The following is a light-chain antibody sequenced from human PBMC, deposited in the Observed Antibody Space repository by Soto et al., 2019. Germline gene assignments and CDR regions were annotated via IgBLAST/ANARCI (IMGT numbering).Light chain of an antibody. CDR2: GAS. CDR3: QQHGSSPTK. J-gene: IGKJ1*01. CDR1: QSVSSH. V-gene: IGKV3-20*01. Sequence: VLTVSPAALSLSAGGGATRACRASQSVSSHLAWYQQKPGHAPRRLIFGASFSATGIPHRFSSSGAATAFTLTIIRLQPEDFAVYYCQQHGSSPTKFGQGTTVDIK.